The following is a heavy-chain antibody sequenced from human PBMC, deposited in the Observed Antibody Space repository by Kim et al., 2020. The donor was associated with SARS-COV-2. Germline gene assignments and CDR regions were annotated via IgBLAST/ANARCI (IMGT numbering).Heavy chain of an antibody. J-gene: IGHJ4*02. Sequence: ASVKVSCKASGYTFTSYYMHWVRQAPGQGLEWMGIINPSGGSTSYAQKFQGRVTMTRDTSTSTVYMELSSLRSEDTAVYYCAREGIAARRQPWGIAAAGTSMLNYWGQGTLVTVSS. CDR2: INPSGGST. CDR1: GYTFTSYY. CDR3: AREGIAARRQPWGIAAAGTSMLNY. D-gene: IGHD6-13*01. V-gene: IGHV1-46*01.